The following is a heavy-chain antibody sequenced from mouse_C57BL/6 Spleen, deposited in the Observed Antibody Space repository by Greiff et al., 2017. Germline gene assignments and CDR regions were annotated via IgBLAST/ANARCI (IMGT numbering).Heavy chain of an antibody. CDR2: IDPENGDT. CDR3: TTGGSSFDAMDY. V-gene: IGHV14-4*01. Sequence: EVMLVESGAELVRPGASVKLSCTASGFNIKDDYMHWVKQRPEQSLEWIGWIDPENGDTVYASKFQGKATITADTSSNTAYLQLSSLTSEDTAVDYCTTGGSSFDAMDYWGQGTSVTVSS. CDR1: GFNIKDDY. D-gene: IGHD1-1*01. J-gene: IGHJ4*01.